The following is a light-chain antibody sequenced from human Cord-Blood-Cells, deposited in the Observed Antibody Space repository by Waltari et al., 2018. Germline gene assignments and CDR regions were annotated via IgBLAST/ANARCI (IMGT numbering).Light chain of an antibody. CDR1: SSAVGGYNY. CDR2: DVS. J-gene: IGLJ3*02. CDR3: SSYPSSSTWV. Sequence: QSALTQPASVSGSPGQSITISCTGTSSAVGGYNYVSWYQQHPGKAPKRMIYDVSKRPSGVSNRFSGSKSGNTASLTISGLQAEDEADYYCSSYPSSSTWVFGGGTKLTVL. V-gene: IGLV2-14*01.